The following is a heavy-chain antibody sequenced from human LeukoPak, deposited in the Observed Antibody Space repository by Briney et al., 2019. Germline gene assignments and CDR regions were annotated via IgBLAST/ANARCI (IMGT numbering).Heavy chain of an antibody. CDR1: GGSISTSSYY. CDR2: IYYSGST. J-gene: IGHJ4*02. CDR3: ARHVGSENYPRYFDY. V-gene: IGHV4-39*01. Sequence: SETLSLTCTVSGGSISTSSYYWGWIRQPPGKGLEWIGSIYYSGSTFYNPSHKSRVTLSVDTSNIQFSLKLSSVTAADTGVYYCARHVGSENYPRYFDYWGQGPLVTVSS. D-gene: IGHD1-26*01.